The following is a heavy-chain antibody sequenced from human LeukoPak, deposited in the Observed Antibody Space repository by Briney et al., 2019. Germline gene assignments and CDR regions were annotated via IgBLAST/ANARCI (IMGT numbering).Heavy chain of an antibody. CDR1: GFTFSSYA. V-gene: IGHV3-30-3*01. CDR2: ISYDGSNK. CDR3: ARSYYDFWSGADY. Sequence: PGGSLRLSCAASGFTFSSYAMHWVRQAPGKGLEWVAVISYDGSNKYYADSVKGRFTISRDNSKNTLYLQMNSLRAEDTAVYYCARSYYDFWSGADYWGQGTLVTVSS. J-gene: IGHJ4*02. D-gene: IGHD3-3*01.